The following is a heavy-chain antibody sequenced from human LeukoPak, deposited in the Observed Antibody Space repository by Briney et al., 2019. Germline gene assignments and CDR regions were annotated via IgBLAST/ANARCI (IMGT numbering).Heavy chain of an antibody. CDR2: ISSSSSYI. CDR3: ARDRGYSYGPFDY. V-gene: IGHV3-21*01. J-gene: IGHJ4*02. D-gene: IGHD5-18*01. CDR1: GFTFSTYS. Sequence: GGSLRLSCAASGFTFSTYSMNWVRPAPGKGLEWVSSISSSSSYIYYADSVKGRFTISRDNAKNSLYLQMNSLRAEDTAVYYCARDRGYSYGPFDYWGQGTLVTVSS.